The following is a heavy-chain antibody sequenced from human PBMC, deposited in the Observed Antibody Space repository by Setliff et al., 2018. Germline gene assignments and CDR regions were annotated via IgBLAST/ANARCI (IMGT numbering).Heavy chain of an antibody. V-gene: IGHV1-69-2*01. CDR2: IDPRDDFT. CDR3: AIDYGPTGTPYH. Sequence: ASVKVSCKASGYSFSDFYMHWVRQVPGEGLEALGRIDPRDDFTVYAERFKDRLTITADTSTDTSYMEMSSLRFVDTAVYYCAIDYGPTGTPYHWGQGTPVTVSS. J-gene: IGHJ4*02. CDR1: GYSFSDFY. D-gene: IGHD1-1*01.